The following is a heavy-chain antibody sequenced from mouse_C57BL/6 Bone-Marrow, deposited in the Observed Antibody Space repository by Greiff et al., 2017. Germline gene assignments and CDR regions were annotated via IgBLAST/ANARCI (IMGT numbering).Heavy chain of an antibody. CDR3: ATIRGRVTPFAY. CDR1: GYTLTSYW. D-gene: IGHD2-2*01. Sequence: QVQLQQPGAELVKPGASVKMSCKASGYTLTSYWITWVKQRPGQGLEWIGDIYPGSGSTNYNEKFKSKATLTVDTSSSTAYMQLSSLTSEDSAVYYCATIRGRVTPFAYWGQGTLVTVSA. CDR2: IYPGSGST. V-gene: IGHV1-55*01. J-gene: IGHJ3*01.